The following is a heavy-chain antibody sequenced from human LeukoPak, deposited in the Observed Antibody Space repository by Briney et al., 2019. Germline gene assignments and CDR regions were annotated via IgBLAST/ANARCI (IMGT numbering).Heavy chain of an antibody. CDR3: ASTPVVAAAGTFYYGMDV. V-gene: IGHV3-21*01. D-gene: IGHD6-13*01. CDR1: GFTFSSYS. CDR2: ISSSSSYI. J-gene: IGHJ6*02. Sequence: PGGSPRLSCAASGFTFSSYSMNWVRQAPGKGLEWVSSISSSSSYIYYADSVKGRFTISRDNAKNSLYLQMNSLRAEDTAVYYCASTPVVAAAGTFYYGMDVWGQGTTVTVSS.